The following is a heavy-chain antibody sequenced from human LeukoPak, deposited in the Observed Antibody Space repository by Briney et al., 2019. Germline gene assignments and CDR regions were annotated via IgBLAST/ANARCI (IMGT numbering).Heavy chain of an antibody. V-gene: IGHV4-59*12. CDR3: ARNYNYGRYFFDS. J-gene: IGHJ4*02. CDR2: IYYSGST. Sequence: PSETLSLTCTVSGGSISSYYWSWVRQPPGKGLEWIGYIYYSGSTNYNPSLKSRVTISVDTSKNQFSLKLSSVTAADTAVYYCARNYNYGRYFFDSWGQGILVTVSS. CDR1: GGSISSYY. D-gene: IGHD3-10*01.